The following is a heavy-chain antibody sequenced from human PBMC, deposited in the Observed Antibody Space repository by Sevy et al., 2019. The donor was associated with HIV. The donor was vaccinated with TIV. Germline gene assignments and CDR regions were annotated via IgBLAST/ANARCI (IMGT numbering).Heavy chain of an antibody. J-gene: IGHJ4*02. CDR3: AHETFGRFES. V-gene: IGHV3-7*01. CDR2: IKADGRDK. CDR1: GFTFSANW. Sequence: GGSLRLSCAASGFTFSANWMNWVRQAPGKGLEWVANIKADGRDKHYVDSGEGRFTISRDNAKNLLFLQMNSLRVEDTAVYYCAHETFGRFESWGQGTLVTVSS. D-gene: IGHD3-16*01.